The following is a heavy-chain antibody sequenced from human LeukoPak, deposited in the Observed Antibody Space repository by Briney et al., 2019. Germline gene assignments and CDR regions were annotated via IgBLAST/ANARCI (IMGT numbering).Heavy chain of an antibody. CDR3: ARDRDTGISSNRYYFDY. V-gene: IGHV4-4*07. CDR2: IFTSGST. D-gene: IGHD1-26*01. CDR1: GASINTYY. J-gene: IGHJ4*02. Sequence: SETLSLTCTVSGASINTYYWSWVRQPAGKGLEWIGRIFTSGSTNYNPSLKSRVTMSVDTSKNQFSLKLSSVTAADTAVYYCARDRDTGISSNRYYFDYWGQGTLVTVSS.